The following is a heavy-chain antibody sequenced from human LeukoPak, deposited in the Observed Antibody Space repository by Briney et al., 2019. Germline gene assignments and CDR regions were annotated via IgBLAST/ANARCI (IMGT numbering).Heavy chain of an antibody. CDR1: GYSISSGYY. Sequence: SETLSLTCTVSGYSISSGYYWGWIRQPSGKGLEWIGSIYHSGSTYYNPSLKSRVTISVDTSKNQFSLKLSSVTAADTAVYYCARADYSSTWSHDYYYMDVWGKGTTVTVSS. V-gene: IGHV4-38-2*02. CDR3: ARADYSSTWSHDYYYMDV. J-gene: IGHJ6*03. CDR2: IYHSGST. D-gene: IGHD6-13*01.